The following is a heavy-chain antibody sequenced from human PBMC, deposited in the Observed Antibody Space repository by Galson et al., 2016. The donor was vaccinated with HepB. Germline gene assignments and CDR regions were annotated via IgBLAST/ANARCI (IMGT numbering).Heavy chain of an antibody. CDR2: IRSNSYGGTT. D-gene: IGHD3-3*01. Sequence: SLRLSCATSGFPFDNYAMSWFRQAPGKGLHWVGFIRSNSYGGTTEYAASVKGSFTISRDDSKSIVYLQMNRLKTEDTAVYYCSRVVGLDYDFWSGYPDSDYWGQGALVTVSS. V-gene: IGHV3-49*03. CDR3: SRVVGLDYDFWSGYPDSDY. CDR1: GFPFDNYA. J-gene: IGHJ4*02.